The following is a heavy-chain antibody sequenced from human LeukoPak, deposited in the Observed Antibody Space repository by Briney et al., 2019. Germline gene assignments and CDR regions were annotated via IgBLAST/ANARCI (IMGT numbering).Heavy chain of an antibody. V-gene: IGHV3-30*18. CDR2: ISYDGSNK. D-gene: IGHD6-13*01. Sequence: PGGSLRPSCAASGFTFSSYGMHWVRQAPGKGLEWVAVISYDGSNKYYADSVKGRFTISRDNSKNTLYLQMNSLRAEDTAVYYCAKDKSSIYYYYGMDVWGQGTTVTVSS. J-gene: IGHJ6*02. CDR3: AKDKSSIYYYYGMDV. CDR1: GFTFSSYG.